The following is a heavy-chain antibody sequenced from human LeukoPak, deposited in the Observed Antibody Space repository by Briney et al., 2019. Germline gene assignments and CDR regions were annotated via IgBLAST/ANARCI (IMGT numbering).Heavy chain of an antibody. J-gene: IGHJ6*03. V-gene: IGHV1-2*02. D-gene: IGHD3-3*01. Sequence: ASVKVSCKASGYTFTGYYMHWVRQAPGQGLEWMGWINPNSGGTNYAQKFQGRVTTTRDTSISTAYMELSRLRSDDTAVYYCARSYDFWSGPYYMDVWGKGTTVTVSS. CDR1: GYTFTGYY. CDR2: INPNSGGT. CDR3: ARSYDFWSGPYYMDV.